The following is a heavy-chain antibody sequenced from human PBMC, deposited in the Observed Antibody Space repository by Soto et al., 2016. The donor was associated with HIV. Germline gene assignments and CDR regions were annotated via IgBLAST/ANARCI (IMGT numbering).Heavy chain of an antibody. CDR3: ARGRGFLLWFGXKTKNWLRP. CDR1: GGSFSGYY. D-gene: IGHD3-10*01. CDR2: INHSGST. Sequence: QVQLQQWGAGLLKPSETLSLTCAVYGGSFSGYYWSWIRQPPGKGLEWIGEINHSGSTNYNPSLKSRVTISVDTSKNQFSLKLSSVTAADTAVYYCARGRGFLLWFGXKTKNWLRPWGQGTLVTVSP. V-gene: IGHV4-34*01. J-gene: IGHJ5*02.